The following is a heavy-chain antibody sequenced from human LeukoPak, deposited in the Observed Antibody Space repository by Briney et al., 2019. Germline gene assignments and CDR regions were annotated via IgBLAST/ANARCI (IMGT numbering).Heavy chain of an antibody. J-gene: IGHJ3*02. CDR3: AKEFLKWNRKGEDAFDI. CDR1: GFTFSSYA. D-gene: IGHD3-3*01. CDR2: ISGSGGST. Sequence: GGSLRLSCAASGFTFSSYAMSWVRQAPGKGLEWVSAISGSGGSTYYADSVKGRFTISRDNSKNTLYLQMNSLRAEDTAVYYCAKEFLKWNRKGEDAFDIWGQGTMVTVSS. V-gene: IGHV3-23*01.